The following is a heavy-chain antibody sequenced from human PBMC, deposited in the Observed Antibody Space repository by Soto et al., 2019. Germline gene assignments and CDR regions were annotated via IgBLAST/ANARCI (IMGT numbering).Heavy chain of an antibody. CDR2: ISGSGGST. CDR3: AKDRLLVVVPADIVL. V-gene: IGHV3-23*01. Sequence: GGSLRLSCAASGFTFSSYAMSWVRQAPGKGLEWVSAISGSGGSTYYADSVKGRFTISRDNSKNTLYLQMNSLRAEDTAVYYCAKDRLLVVVPADIVLWGQGTLVTVSS. D-gene: IGHD2-2*02. J-gene: IGHJ4*02. CDR1: GFTFSSYA.